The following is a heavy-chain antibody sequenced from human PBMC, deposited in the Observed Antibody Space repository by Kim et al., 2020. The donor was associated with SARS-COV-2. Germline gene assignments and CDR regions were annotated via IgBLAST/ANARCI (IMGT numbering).Heavy chain of an antibody. Sequence: GGSLRLSCAASGFTFSSYGMHWVRQAPGKGLEWVAVIWYDGSNKYYADSVKGRFTISRDNSKNTLYLQMNSLRAEDTAVYYCAREGDFWSGYYPGYWYFDLWGRGTLVTVSS. CDR3: AREGDFWSGYYPGYWYFDL. CDR1: GFTFSSYG. V-gene: IGHV3-33*01. D-gene: IGHD3-3*01. J-gene: IGHJ2*01. CDR2: IWYDGSNK.